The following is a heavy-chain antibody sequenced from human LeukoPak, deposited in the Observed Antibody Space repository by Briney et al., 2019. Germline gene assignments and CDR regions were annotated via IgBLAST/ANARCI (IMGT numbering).Heavy chain of an antibody. CDR3: AKDESTGGFAPGYFYGMDV. V-gene: IGHV3-9*01. D-gene: IGHD3-16*01. CDR2: ISWSGTTT. CDR1: GFRFDDYG. J-gene: IGHJ6*02. Sequence: GRSLRLSCVVSGFRFDDYGMRWVRQAPGKGLEWVSGISWSGTTTGYADTVKGRFTISRDSAKNSLYLQMDSLRVEDTALYYCAKDESTGGFAPGYFYGMDVWGQGTTVTVSS.